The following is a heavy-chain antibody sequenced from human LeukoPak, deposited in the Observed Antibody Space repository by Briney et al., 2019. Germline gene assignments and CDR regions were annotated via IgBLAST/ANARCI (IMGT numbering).Heavy chain of an antibody. V-gene: IGHV3-7*01. D-gene: IGHD4-17*01. CDR2: IKKDGSEK. J-gene: IGHJ4*02. Sequence: GGSLRLSCAASGFTFSNYWMTWVRQAPGKGLEWVGNIKKDGSEKYYVESLKGRFTISRDNVKNSLYLRMNSLRAEDTAVYYCARDLQDGVPTGYWGQGTLVIVS. CDR3: ARDLQDGVPTGY. CDR1: GFTFSNYW.